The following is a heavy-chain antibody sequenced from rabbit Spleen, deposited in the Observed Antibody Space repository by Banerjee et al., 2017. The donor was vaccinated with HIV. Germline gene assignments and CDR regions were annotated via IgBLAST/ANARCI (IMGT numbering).Heavy chain of an antibody. CDR2: INTYTARP. J-gene: IGHJ6*01. Sequence: QSLEESGGGLVKPGASLTLTCKASGFPFSSDYDMCWVRQAPGKGLQWIACINTYTARPVYATWAKGRFTISRTSSTTVTLQMTSLTAADTATYFCARESSYAAYAADGYAARYYGMDLWGQGTLVTVS. CDR1: GFPFSSDYD. V-gene: IGHV1S40*01. CDR3: ARESSYAAYAADGYAARYYGMDL. D-gene: IGHD6-1*01.